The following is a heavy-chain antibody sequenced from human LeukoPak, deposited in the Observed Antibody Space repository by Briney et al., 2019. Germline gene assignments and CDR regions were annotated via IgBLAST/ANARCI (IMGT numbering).Heavy chain of an antibody. CDR3: XKDKRGYYDSSGYYEVYFDY. J-gene: IGHJ4*02. Sequence: PGGSLRLSCAASGFTFDDYAMHWVRQAPGKGLEWVSGISWNSGSIGYADSVKGRFTISRDNAKNSLYLQMNSLRAEDPALYYXXKDKRGYYDSSGYYEVYFDYWGQGTLVTVSS. D-gene: IGHD3-22*01. CDR2: ISWNSGSI. V-gene: IGHV3-9*01. CDR1: GFTFDDYA.